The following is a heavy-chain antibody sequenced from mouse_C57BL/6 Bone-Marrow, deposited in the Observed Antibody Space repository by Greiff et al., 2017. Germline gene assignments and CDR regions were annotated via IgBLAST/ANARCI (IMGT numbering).Heavy chain of an antibody. D-gene: IGHD3-2*02. V-gene: IGHV1-9*01. CDR2: ILPGSGST. Sequence: QVQLQQSGAELMKPGASVKLSCKATGYTFTGYWIEWVKQRPGHGLEWIGEILPGSGSTNYNEKFKGKATFTADTSSNTAYMQLSSLTTEDSAIYYCASDRKTAQAEGWFAYWGQGTLVTVSA. CDR3: ASDRKTAQAEGWFAY. CDR1: GYTFTGYW. J-gene: IGHJ3*01.